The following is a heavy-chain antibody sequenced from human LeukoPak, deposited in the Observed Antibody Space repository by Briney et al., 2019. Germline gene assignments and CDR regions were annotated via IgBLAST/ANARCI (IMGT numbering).Heavy chain of an antibody. V-gene: IGHV3-30-3*01. Sequence: GGSLRLSCAASGFTFSSYAMSWVRQAPGKGLEWVAVISYDGSNKYYADSVKGRFTISRDNSKNTLYLQMNSLRAEDTAVYYCARVGRRKDIVVVPAANPLDYWGQGTLVTVSS. CDR2: ISYDGSNK. CDR1: GFTFSSYA. D-gene: IGHD2-2*01. CDR3: ARVGRRKDIVVVPAANPLDY. J-gene: IGHJ4*02.